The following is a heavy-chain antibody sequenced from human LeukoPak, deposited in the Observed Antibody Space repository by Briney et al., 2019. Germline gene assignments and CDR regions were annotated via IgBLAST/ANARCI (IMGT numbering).Heavy chain of an antibody. CDR2: IIPIFGTA. Sequence: SVKVSCKASGGTFSSYAISWVRQAPGQGLEWMGGIIPIFGTANYAQKFQGRVTITADESTSTAYMELSSLRSEDTAVYYCASSPVRYYGSGSYYNPFDYWGQGTLVTVSS. D-gene: IGHD3-10*01. CDR1: GGTFSSYA. J-gene: IGHJ4*02. V-gene: IGHV1-69*13. CDR3: ASSPVRYYGSGSYYNPFDY.